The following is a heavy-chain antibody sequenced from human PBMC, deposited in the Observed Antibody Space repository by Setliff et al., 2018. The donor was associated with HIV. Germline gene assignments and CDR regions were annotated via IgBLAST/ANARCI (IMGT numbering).Heavy chain of an antibody. CDR2: ISYDGSNK. CDR3: ARVREGYESSGFYVYYYYYMDL. D-gene: IGHD6-19*01. Sequence: GGSLRLSCAASGFSFSSYGMHWVRQAPGKGLEWVAVISYDGSNKYYADSVKGRFTISRDNSKNTLYLQMNSLRVEDTAVYYCARVREGYESSGFYVYYYYYMDLWGKGTTVTVSS. CDR1: GFSFSSYG. J-gene: IGHJ6*03. V-gene: IGHV3-30*03.